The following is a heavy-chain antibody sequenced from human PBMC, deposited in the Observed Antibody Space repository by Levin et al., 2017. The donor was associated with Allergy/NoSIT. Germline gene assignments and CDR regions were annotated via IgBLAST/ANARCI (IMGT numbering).Heavy chain of an antibody. CDR2: IWYDGSIE. CDR3: AKDMATGSANSFDS. V-gene: IGHV3-33*03. Sequence: GESLKISCAASGFTFNHYGMHWLRQAPNKGLEWVAVIWYDGSIEHYVDSVKGRFIVSRDNSKKMVYLQMNSLRVEDTATYFCAKDMATGSANSFDSWGQGTLVIVSS. CDR1: GFTFNHYG. J-gene: IGHJ5*01. D-gene: IGHD5-24*01.